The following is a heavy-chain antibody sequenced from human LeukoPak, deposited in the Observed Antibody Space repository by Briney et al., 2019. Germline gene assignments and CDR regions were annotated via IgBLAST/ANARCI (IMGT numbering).Heavy chain of an antibody. D-gene: IGHD3-10*01. CDR3: ARHPYYYGSGKYYMDV. Sequence: ASVKVSCKASGYTFTSYYMHWVRQATGQGLEWMGWMNPNSGNTGYAQKFQGRVTMTRNTSISTAYMELSSLRSEDTAVYYCARHPYYYGSGKYYMDVWGKGTTVTVSS. CDR2: MNPNSGNT. J-gene: IGHJ6*03. V-gene: IGHV1-8*02. CDR1: GYTFTSYY.